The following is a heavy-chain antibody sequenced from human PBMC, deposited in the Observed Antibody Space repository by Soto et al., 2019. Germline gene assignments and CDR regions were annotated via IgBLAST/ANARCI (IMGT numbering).Heavy chain of an antibody. J-gene: IGHJ5*01. CDR2: INPRSGAT. CDR1: GYTFSDHF. Sequence: QVLLVKSGAEVKQPGASMKVSCKASGYTFSDHFIHWVRQAPGEGLEWMGWINPRSGATNYKQTFQGRVTMTRDTSITTVYMELSRLRSDDNAVYDCARAFPLDSWGHGPRITVSS. CDR3: ARAFPLDS. V-gene: IGHV1-2*02.